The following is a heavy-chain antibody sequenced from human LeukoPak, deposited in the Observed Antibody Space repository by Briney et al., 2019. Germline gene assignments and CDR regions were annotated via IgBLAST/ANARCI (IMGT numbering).Heavy chain of an antibody. CDR1: GGSISSSSYY. V-gene: IGHV4-39*07. CDR2: IYYSGST. J-gene: IGHJ3*02. D-gene: IGHD2-2*01. Sequence: SETLSLTCTVSGGSISSSSYYWGWIRQPPGKGLEWIGSIYYSGSTYYNPSLKSRVTISVDTSKNQFSLKLSSVTAADTAVYYCARDSYCSSTSCYDGVGRRYDAFDIWGQGTMVTVSS. CDR3: ARDSYCSSTSCYDGVGRRYDAFDI.